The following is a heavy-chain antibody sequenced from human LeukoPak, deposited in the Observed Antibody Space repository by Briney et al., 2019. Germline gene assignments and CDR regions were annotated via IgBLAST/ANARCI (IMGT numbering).Heavy chain of an antibody. D-gene: IGHD3/OR15-3a*01. CDR2: IYYSGNT. J-gene: IGHJ4*02. V-gene: IGHV4-39*01. CDR1: GVSISSSNSY. CDR3: ARQTGSGLFILP. Sequence: SETLSLTCTVSGVSISSSNSYWGWIRQPPGKGLEWIGSIYYSGNTYYNASLKSQVSISIDTSKNQFSLRLTSVTAARTAVYYCARQTGSGLFILPGGQGTLVTVSS.